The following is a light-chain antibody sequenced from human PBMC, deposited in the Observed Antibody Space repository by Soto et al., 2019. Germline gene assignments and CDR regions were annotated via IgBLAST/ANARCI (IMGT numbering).Light chain of an antibody. Sequence: QLVLTQSPSASASLGASVKLTCTLSSGHSSYAIAWHQQQPEKGPRYLMKLNSDGSHSKGDGIPDRFSGSSSGAERYLTISSLQSXDEADYYCQTWGTGIQVFGGGTKLTV. V-gene: IGLV4-69*01. CDR1: SGHSSYA. CDR2: LNSDGSH. CDR3: QTWGTGIQV. J-gene: IGLJ2*01.